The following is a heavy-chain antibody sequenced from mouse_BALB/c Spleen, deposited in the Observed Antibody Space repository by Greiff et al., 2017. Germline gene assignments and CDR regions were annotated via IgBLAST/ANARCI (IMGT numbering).Heavy chain of an antibody. CDR3: ARDSFITTVVEDD. V-gene: IGHV1-9*01. CDR2: ILPGSGST. Sequence: QVQLQQSGAELMKPGASVKISCKATGYTFSSYWIEWVKQRPGHGLEWIGEILPGSGSTNYNEKFKGKATFTADTSSNTAYMQLSSLTSEDSAVYYCARDSFITTVVEDDWGQGTTLTVSS. J-gene: IGHJ2*01. D-gene: IGHD1-1*01. CDR1: GYTFSSYW.